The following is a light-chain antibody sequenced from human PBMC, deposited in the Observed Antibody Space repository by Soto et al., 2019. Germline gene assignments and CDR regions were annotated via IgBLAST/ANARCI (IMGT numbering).Light chain of an antibody. CDR1: SSNIGATYD. CDR2: GNS. Sequence: QSVLTQPPSVSGAPGQRVTISCTGSSSNIGATYDVQWYQQLPGTAPKLLIYGNSNRPSGVPDRFSGSKSGNSASLAITGLQADDEVDYYCQSYDSSLSAHYVFGTGTKSPS. V-gene: IGLV1-40*01. J-gene: IGLJ1*01. CDR3: QSYDSSLSAHYV.